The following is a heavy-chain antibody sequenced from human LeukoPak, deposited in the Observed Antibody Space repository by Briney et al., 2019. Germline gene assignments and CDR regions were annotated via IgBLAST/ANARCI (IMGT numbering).Heavy chain of an antibody. CDR3: ANVGLGTSGSY. V-gene: IGHV3-11*04. Sequence: GGPLRLSCAASGFTFSGFTFSDYYMSWVRQAPGKGLEWISYISNSASTTYYADSVKGRFTISRDNVKELLYLQMNSLRADDTAVYYCANVGLGTSGSYWGQGTLVTVSS. J-gene: IGHJ4*02. D-gene: IGHD1-26*01. CDR2: ISNSASTT. CDR1: GFTFSGFTFSDYY.